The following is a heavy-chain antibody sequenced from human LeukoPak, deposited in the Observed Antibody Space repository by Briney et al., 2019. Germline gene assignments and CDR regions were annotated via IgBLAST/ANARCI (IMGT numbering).Heavy chain of an antibody. CDR2: INPNSGGT. Sequence: ASVKVSCKASGYTFTGYYMHWVRQAPGQGLEWMGWINPNSGGTNYAQKFQGRVTMTRDTSISTAYMELSRLRSGDTAVYYCARTTREDRRYYYYYVDVWGKGTTVTISS. D-gene: IGHD1-14*01. CDR1: GYTFTGYY. J-gene: IGHJ6*03. V-gene: IGHV1-2*02. CDR3: ARTTREDRRYYYYYVDV.